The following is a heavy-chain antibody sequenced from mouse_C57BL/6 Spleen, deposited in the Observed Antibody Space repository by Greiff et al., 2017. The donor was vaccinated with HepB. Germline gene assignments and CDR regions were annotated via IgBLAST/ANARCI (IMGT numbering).Heavy chain of an antibody. Sequence: QVQLQQSGAELARPGASVKLSCKASGYTFTSYGISWVKQRTGQGLEWIGEIYQRSGNTYYNEKFKGKAPLTADKSSSTAYMELRSLTSEESAVSFCASAELYDYDRTDYFAYWGQGTTLTVSS. D-gene: IGHD2-4*01. J-gene: IGHJ2*01. CDR1: GYTFTSYG. CDR3: ASAELYDYDRTDYFAY. CDR2: IYQRSGNT. V-gene: IGHV1-81*01.